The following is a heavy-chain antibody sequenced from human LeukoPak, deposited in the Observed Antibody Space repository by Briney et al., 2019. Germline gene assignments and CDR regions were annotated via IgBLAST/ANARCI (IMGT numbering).Heavy chain of an antibody. J-gene: IGHJ3*01. CDR2: FDPEDGET. CDR1: GYTLTELS. Sequence: ASVKVSCKVSGYTLTELSMHWVRQAPGKGLEWMGGFDPEDGETIYAQKFQGRVTMTEDTSTDTAYMELSSLRSEDTAVYYCATEGKKQLLQGDAFDVWGQGTMISVSS. CDR3: ATEGKKQLLQGDAFDV. V-gene: IGHV1-24*01. D-gene: IGHD2-2*01.